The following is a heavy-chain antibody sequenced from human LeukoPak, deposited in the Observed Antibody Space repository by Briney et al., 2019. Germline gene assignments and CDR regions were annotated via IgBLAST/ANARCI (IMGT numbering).Heavy chain of an antibody. CDR1: GGSISSYY. V-gene: IGHV4-59*01. CDR2: IYYSGST. Sequence: SETLSLTCTVSGGSISSYYWSWIRQPPGKGLEWIGYIYYSGSTNYNPSLKSRVTISVDTSKNQFSLILNSVTAADTAVYFCAGTWKYQSLDNFYDLGVWGQGTPVTVSS. D-gene: IGHD2-2*01. J-gene: IGHJ6*02. CDR3: AGTWKYQSLDNFYDLGV.